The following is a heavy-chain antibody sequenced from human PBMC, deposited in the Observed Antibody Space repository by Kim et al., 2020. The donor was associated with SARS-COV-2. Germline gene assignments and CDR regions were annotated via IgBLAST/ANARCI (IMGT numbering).Heavy chain of an antibody. D-gene: IGHD3-10*01. J-gene: IGHJ6*03. CDR1: GFTFSNYA. CDR3: AKHYGSTHYSSYMDV. Sequence: GGSLRLSCAASGFTFSNYAMTWVRLAPGKGLEWVSAVSDSGGSTYYADSVKGRFTISSDNSKNTLYLQMNSLRAEDTAIYYCAKHYGSTHYSSYMDVWGRGTTVTVSS. V-gene: IGHV3-23*01. CDR2: VSDSGGST.